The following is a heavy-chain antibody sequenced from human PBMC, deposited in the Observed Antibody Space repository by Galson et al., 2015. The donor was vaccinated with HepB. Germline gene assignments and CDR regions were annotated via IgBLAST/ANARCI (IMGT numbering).Heavy chain of an antibody. CDR1: GGSISSSTYS. D-gene: IGHD4-17*01. Sequence: SETLSLTCAVSGGSISSSTYSCAWIRQPPGKGLEWIGSIYYSGSTYYKPSLKSRVTISVDTSKNQFSLKLSSVTAADTAVYYCATQLDYGDQNCFDPWGQGTLVTVSS. J-gene: IGHJ5*01. V-gene: IGHV4-39*01. CDR3: ATQLDYGDQNCFDP. CDR2: IYYSGST.